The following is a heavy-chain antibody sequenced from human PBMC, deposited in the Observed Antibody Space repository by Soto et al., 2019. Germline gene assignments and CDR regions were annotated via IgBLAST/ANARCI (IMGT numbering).Heavy chain of an antibody. V-gene: IGHV1-18*01. CDR2: ISAYNGNT. Sequence: ASVKVSCKASGYTSTSYGISWVRQAPGQGLEWMGWISAYNGNTNYAQKLQGRVTMTTDTSTSTAYMELRSLRSDDTAVYYCARDVFFYPAGPRSAAYYGMDVWGQGTTVTVSS. CDR1: GYTSTSYG. CDR3: ARDVFFYPAGPRSAAYYGMDV. D-gene: IGHD3-3*01. J-gene: IGHJ6*02.